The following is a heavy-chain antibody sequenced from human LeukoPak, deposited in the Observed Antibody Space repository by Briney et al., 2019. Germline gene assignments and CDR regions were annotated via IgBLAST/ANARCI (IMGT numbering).Heavy chain of an antibody. D-gene: IGHD3-3*01. CDR1: GYTFTGYY. CDR2: INPNSGGT. V-gene: IGHV1-2*02. J-gene: IGHJ4*02. Sequence: ASVKVSCKASGYTFTGYYMHWVRHAPGQGLEWMGWINPNSGGTNYAQKFQGRVTMTRDTSISTAYMELSRLRSDDTAVYYCARGGRITIFGVVIKRSGYFDYWGQGTLVTVSS. CDR3: ARGGRITIFGVVIKRSGYFDY.